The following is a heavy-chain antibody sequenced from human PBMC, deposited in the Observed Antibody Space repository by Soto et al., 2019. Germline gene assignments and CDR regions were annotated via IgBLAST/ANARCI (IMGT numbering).Heavy chain of an antibody. CDR2: ISYDGSNK. D-gene: IGHD1-1*01. J-gene: IGHJ6*02. CDR1: GFTFSSYA. Sequence: QVQLVESGGGVVQPGRSLRLSCAASGFTFSSYAMHWVRQAPGKGLEWVAVISYDGSNKYYADSVKGRFTISRDNSKNTLYLQMNSLRAEDTAVYYCPRARLRYNWNDFPYYYYGMHVWGQGTTVTVSS. V-gene: IGHV3-30-3*01. CDR3: PRARLRYNWNDFPYYYYGMHV.